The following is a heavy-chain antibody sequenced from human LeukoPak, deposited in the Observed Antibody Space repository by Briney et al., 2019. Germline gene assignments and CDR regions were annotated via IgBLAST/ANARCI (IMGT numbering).Heavy chain of an antibody. CDR3: ARQQEVTGRGIDY. V-gene: IGHV5-51*01. CDR2: NYPDGSGT. CDR1: GYSFSSFW. J-gene: IGHJ4*02. D-gene: IGHD3-9*01. Sequence: GESLKISCEASGYSFSSFWIGCVRQMPGKGLEWMGINYPDGSGTRYSPSFQVQVTISADKSINNAYLQWSSLKASDTAMYYCARQQEVTGRGIDYWGQGTVVTVSS.